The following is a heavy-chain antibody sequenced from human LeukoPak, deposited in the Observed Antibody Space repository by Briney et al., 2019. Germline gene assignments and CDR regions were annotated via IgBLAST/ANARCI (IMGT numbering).Heavy chain of an antibody. J-gene: IGHJ4*02. CDR3: ARDTLVAGIFDY. CDR2: INPNSGGT. V-gene: IGHV1-2*02. CDR1: GYTFTGYY. D-gene: IGHD6-19*01. Sequence: ASVKVSCKASGYTFTGYYMHWVRQAPGQGLEWMGWINPNSGGTNYAQKFQGRVTMTRDTSISTAYMELSRLRSDDTAVYYCARDTLVAGIFDYWGQGTLVTVSS.